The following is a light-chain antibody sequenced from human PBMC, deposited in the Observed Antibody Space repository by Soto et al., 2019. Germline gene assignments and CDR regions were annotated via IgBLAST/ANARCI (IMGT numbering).Light chain of an antibody. J-gene: IGLJ2*01. CDR3: CSYAGSLVV. V-gene: IGLV2-23*02. CDR1: NSDVGSYNL. CDR2: EVS. Sequence: QSALTQPASVSGSPGQSITISCTGTNSDVGSYNLVSWYQQHPGKAPKLMIYEVSKRPSGVSNRFSGSKSGNTASLTISGLQAEDEADYYCCSYAGSLVVFGGGTKLTVL.